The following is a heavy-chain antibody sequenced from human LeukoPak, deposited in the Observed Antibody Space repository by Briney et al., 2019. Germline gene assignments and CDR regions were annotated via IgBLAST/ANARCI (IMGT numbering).Heavy chain of an antibody. J-gene: IGHJ4*02. V-gene: IGHV4-39*01. CDR3: LRVGASRRFDY. Sequence: SETLSLTCTVSGGSISSSSDCWGWIRPPPGKGLEWIGSVYYGGTTYYNPSLKSRVTISVDTSKNQFSLNLNSVTAADTAVYYCLRVGASRRFDYWGQGTLVTVSS. D-gene: IGHD1-26*01. CDR2: VYYGGTT. CDR1: GGSISSSSDC.